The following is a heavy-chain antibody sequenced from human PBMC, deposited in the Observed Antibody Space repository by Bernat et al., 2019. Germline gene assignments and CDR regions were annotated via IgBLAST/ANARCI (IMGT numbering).Heavy chain of an antibody. V-gene: IGHV4-59*01. J-gene: IGHJ4*02. Sequence: QVQLQESVPGLVKPSETLSLTCTVSGGSISSYYWSWIRQPPGKGLEWIGYIYYSGSTNYNPSLKSRVTISVDTSKNQFSLKLSSVTAADTAVYYCARGGLRGDYWGQGTLVTVSS. D-gene: IGHD5-12*01. CDR3: ARGGLRGDY. CDR2: IYYSGST. CDR1: GGSISSYY.